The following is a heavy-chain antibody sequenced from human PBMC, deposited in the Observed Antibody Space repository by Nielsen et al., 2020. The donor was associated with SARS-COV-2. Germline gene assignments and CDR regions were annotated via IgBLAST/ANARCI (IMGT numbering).Heavy chain of an antibody. D-gene: IGHD4-17*01. CDR2: IYPGDSDT. V-gene: IGHV5-51*01. CDR1: GYRFTSYC. CDR3: ARGSDYGDPRGFDF. J-gene: IGHJ4*02. Sequence: KLSCKGSGYRFTSYCIFCVRQISWKGLVLMGFIYPGDSDTRYSPSFQGQVTISADKSISTAYLQWSSLKASDTAMYYCARGSDYGDPRGFDFWGQGTLVTVSS.